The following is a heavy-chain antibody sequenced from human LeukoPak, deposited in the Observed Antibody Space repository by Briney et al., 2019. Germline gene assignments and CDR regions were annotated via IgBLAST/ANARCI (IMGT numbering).Heavy chain of an antibody. CDR1: GFTFSNAW. D-gene: IGHD3-16*02. CDR3: ARAPDYDYVWGNYRL. J-gene: IGHJ3*01. CDR2: TKSKTDGGTT. V-gene: IGHV3-15*01. Sequence: GGSLRLSCAASGFTFSNAWMSWVRQAPGKGLEWVGRTKSKTDGGTTEYAAPVKGRFTISRDDSKSTLYLQMNSLRTEDTAVYYCARAPDYDYVWGNYRLWGQGTMVTVSS.